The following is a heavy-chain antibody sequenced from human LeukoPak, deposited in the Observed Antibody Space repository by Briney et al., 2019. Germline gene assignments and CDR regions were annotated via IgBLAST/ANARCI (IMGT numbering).Heavy chain of an antibody. CDR3: ATPAATENWFDP. V-gene: IGHV1-24*01. D-gene: IGHD2-2*01. CDR1: GYTLTELS. Sequence: GASVKVSCKVSGYTLTELSMHWVRQAPGKGLEWMGGFDPEDGETIYAQKFQGRVTMTEDTSTDTAYMELSCLRSEDTAVYYCATPAATENWFDPWGQGTLVTVSS. CDR2: FDPEDGET. J-gene: IGHJ5*02.